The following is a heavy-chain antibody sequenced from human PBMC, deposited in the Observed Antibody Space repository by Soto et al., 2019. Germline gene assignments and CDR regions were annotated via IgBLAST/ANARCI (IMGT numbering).Heavy chain of an antibody. V-gene: IGHV4-31*03. Sequence: SETLSLTCTVSGGSISSGGYYWSWIRQPPGKGLEWIGNIYYSGSTYYNPSLKSRVTISVDTSKNQFSLKLSSVTAADTAVYYCVSHSVGATMLGSDDCYKYGMHVWGQGPTVS. D-gene: IGHD1-26*01. CDR1: GGSISSGGYY. CDR3: VSHSVGATMLGSDDCYKYGMHV. CDR2: IYYSGST. J-gene: IGHJ6*02.